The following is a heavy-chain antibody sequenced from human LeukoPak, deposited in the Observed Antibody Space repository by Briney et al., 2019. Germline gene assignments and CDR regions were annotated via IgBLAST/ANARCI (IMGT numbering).Heavy chain of an antibody. CDR3: AKDQTVATTSNFDY. CDR2: ISGSGGRT. J-gene: IGHJ4*02. CDR1: GFTFSIYA. Sequence: GGSLRLSCAASGFTFSIYAMNWVRQAPGKGLEWVSGISGSGGRTYYADSVKGRFTISRDNSNNTLYLQMNSLRAEDTAVYYCAKDQTVATTSNFDYWGQGTLVTVSS. D-gene: IGHD5-12*01. V-gene: IGHV3-23*01.